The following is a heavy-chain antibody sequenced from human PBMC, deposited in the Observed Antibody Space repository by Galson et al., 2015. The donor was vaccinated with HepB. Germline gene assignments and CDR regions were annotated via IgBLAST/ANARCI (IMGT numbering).Heavy chain of an antibody. CDR1: GFTFSNYA. CDR3: ARHDYVWNGFPHYFDF. V-gene: IGHV3-23*01. CDR2: LSGSGNRT. D-gene: IGHD3-16*01. J-gene: IGHJ4*02. Sequence: SLRLSCAASGFTFSNYAMSWVRQVPGKGLEWVSCLSGSGNRTHFADSVKGRFTISRDNSKNMVYLQMNSLRAADTAVYHCARHDYVWNGFPHYFDFWGQGILVTVSS.